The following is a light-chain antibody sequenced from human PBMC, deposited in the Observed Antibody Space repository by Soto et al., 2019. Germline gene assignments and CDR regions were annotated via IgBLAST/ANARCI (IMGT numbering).Light chain of an antibody. CDR1: QGISSA. CDR3: QQFNSYPIT. CDR2: DAS. V-gene: IGKV1-13*02. Sequence: AIPLTQSPSSLSASVGDRVTITCRASQGISSALAWYQQKPGKAPKLLIYDASSLESGVPSRFSGSGSGTDFTLTISSLQPEDFATYYCQQFNSYPITFGQETRLEIK. J-gene: IGKJ5*01.